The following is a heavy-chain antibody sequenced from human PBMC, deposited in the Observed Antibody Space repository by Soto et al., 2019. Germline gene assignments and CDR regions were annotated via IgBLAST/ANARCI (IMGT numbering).Heavy chain of an antibody. J-gene: IGHJ4*02. CDR2: AYYSGDT. D-gene: IGHD4-17*01. Sequence: SETLSLTCTVSGGSISSSSYYWGWIRQPPGKGLEWIGSAYYSGDTYYNPSLNSRVTISVDTSKNQFSLKLTSVTAADTAVYYCARRGRGQYGHYYYWGQGTLVTVSS. V-gene: IGHV4-39*01. CDR3: ARRGRGQYGHYYY. CDR1: GGSISSSSYY.